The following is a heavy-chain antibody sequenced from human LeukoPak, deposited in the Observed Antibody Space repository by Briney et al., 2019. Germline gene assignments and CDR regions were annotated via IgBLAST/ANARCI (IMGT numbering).Heavy chain of an antibody. J-gene: IGHJ4*02. Sequence: PGGSLRLSWAASGFTFSSYSMNWVRQAPGKGLEWVSYISGSSSTIYYADSVKGRFTISRDNAKNSLYLQMNSLRDEDTAVYYCARDSTATSSPIDYWGQGTLVTVSS. CDR1: GFTFSSYS. V-gene: IGHV3-48*02. CDR2: ISGSSSTI. CDR3: ARDSTATSSPIDY.